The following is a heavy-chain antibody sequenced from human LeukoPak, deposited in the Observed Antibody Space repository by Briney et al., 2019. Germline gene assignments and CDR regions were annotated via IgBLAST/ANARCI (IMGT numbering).Heavy chain of an antibody. Sequence: PGGSLRLFCAASGFTFSSYSMNWLRQAPGEGLEWVSYISSSSSTIYYADAVKGRFTISRDNAKNSLYLQMNSLRAEDTAVYYCAGGSYYYYYMDVWGKGTTVTVSS. V-gene: IGHV3-48*01. CDR3: AGGSYYYYYMDV. CDR1: GFTFSSYS. D-gene: IGHD3-16*01. J-gene: IGHJ6*03. CDR2: ISSSSSTI.